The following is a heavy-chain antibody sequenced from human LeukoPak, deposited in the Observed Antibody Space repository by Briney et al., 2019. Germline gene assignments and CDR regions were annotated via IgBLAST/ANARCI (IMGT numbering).Heavy chain of an antibody. CDR1: GGSISSYY. V-gene: IGHV4-59*01. CDR2: IYYSGST. D-gene: IGHD2-2*01. CDR3: ARAQPATDAFDI. J-gene: IGHJ3*02. Sequence: PSETLSLTCTVSGGSISSYYWSWIRQPPGKGLEWIGDIYYSGSTNYNPSLKSRVTISVDTSKNQFSLKLSSVTAADTAVYYCARAQPATDAFDIWGQGTMVTVSS.